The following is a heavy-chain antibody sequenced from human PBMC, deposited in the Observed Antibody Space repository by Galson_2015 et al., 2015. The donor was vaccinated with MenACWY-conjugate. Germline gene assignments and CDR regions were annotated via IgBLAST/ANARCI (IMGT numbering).Heavy chain of an antibody. V-gene: IGHV3-64*02. D-gene: IGHD5-18*01. Sequence: SLRLSCAGSGFIFTDCDMHWVRQAPGKGLEYVSAISTYGGSTYYADSVKGRFTISRDNSKNMLFLQMGSLRVEDTAVYYCARKDGATYGYNDYWGQGTLVIVSS. CDR2: ISTYGGST. CDR1: GFIFTDCD. CDR3: ARKDGATYGYNDY. J-gene: IGHJ4*02.